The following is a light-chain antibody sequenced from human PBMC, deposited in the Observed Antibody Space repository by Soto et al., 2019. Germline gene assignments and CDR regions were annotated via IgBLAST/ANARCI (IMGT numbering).Light chain of an antibody. Sequence: DIQMTQSPSSLSASVGDRVIITCRASQDIGNDLAWYQQTPGKAPKRLVDVTSSLQTGVPSRFSGSGSGAEFSLTISSLQPEDFATYYCLQHDAYPWTFGQGTRVDIK. J-gene: IGKJ1*01. CDR2: VTS. CDR1: QDIGND. V-gene: IGKV1-17*01. CDR3: LQHDAYPWT.